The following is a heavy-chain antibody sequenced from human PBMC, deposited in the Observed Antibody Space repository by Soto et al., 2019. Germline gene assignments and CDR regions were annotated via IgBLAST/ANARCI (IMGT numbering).Heavy chain of an antibody. CDR3: ATQQFFDASGFSFDH. CDR2: IKSKTDGETV. Sequence: GGSLRLSCVGSGISFTTAWMNWVRQAPGKGLEWVGRIKSKTDGETVDYAAPVRGRFIISRDDSKNTVYLSVSGLKTEDTAIYYCATQQFFDASGFSFDHRAQGNLVTVSS. V-gene: IGHV3-15*01. CDR1: GISFTTAW. D-gene: IGHD3-22*01. J-gene: IGHJ4*02.